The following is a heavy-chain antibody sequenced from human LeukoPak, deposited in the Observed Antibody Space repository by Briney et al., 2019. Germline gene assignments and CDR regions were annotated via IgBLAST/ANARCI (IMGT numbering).Heavy chain of an antibody. CDR1: GFTFSSYA. Sequence: GGSLRLSCAASGFTFSSYAMSWVRQAPGKGLEWVSVIYSGGSTYYADSVKGRFTISRDNSKNTLYLQMNSLRAEDTAVYYCAREIWGRQPWAFDIWGQGTMVTASS. CDR3: AREIWGRQPWAFDI. CDR2: IYSGGST. V-gene: IGHV3-66*01. J-gene: IGHJ3*02. D-gene: IGHD3-16*01.